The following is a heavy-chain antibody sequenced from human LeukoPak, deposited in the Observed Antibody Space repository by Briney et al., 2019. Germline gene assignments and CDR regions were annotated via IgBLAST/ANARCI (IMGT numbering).Heavy chain of an antibody. CDR2: IYPGDSDT. J-gene: IGHJ3*02. CDR1: GYRFSSYW. V-gene: IGHV5-51*01. D-gene: IGHD7-27*01. Sequence: GESLKISCKASGYRFSSYWIGWVRQVPGKGLDLMGIIYPGDSDTRYSPSFQGQVTISADKSISTAYLQWSSLKASDTAMYYCARHPRKTGDDAFDIWGQGTMVTVSS. CDR3: ARHPRKTGDDAFDI.